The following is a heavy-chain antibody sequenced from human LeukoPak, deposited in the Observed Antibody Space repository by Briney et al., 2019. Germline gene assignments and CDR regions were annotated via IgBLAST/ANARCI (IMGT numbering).Heavy chain of an antibody. J-gene: IGHJ4*02. CDR3: ARDFEWFGELSSFDY. V-gene: IGHV3-21*01. Sequence: GSLRLSCAASGFTFSSYSMNWVRQAPGKGLEWVSSISSSSSYIYYADSVKGRFTISRDNAKNSLYLQMNSLRAEDTAVYYCARDFEWFGELSSFDYWGQGTLVTVSS. CDR2: ISSSSSYI. D-gene: IGHD3-10*01. CDR1: GFTFSSYS.